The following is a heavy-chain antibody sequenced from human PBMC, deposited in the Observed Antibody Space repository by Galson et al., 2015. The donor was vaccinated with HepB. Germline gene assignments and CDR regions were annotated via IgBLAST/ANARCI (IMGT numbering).Heavy chain of an antibody. V-gene: IGHV3-23*01. Sequence: SLRLSCAASGFAFDTHAMSWVRQAPGRGLEWISGICGNGDSTFYADSVKGRLTVSRDNSNNMLYLQMNSLRAEDAGLYFCAKGYGLFDSWGQGILVTVSS. D-gene: IGHD5-18*01. J-gene: IGHJ5*01. CDR3: AKGYGLFDS. CDR2: ICGNGDST. CDR1: GFAFDTHA.